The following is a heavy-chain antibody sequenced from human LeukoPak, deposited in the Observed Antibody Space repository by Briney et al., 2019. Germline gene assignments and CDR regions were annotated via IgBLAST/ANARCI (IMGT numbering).Heavy chain of an antibody. CDR2: LSSSGSAF. V-gene: IGHV3-48*03. CDR3: ARSARLMKGVVEVTALDD. D-gene: IGHD3-3*01. Sequence: GGSLRLSCEDSGFTFRSYEMNWVRQAPGKGLEWIAYLSSSGSAFSYADSVKRRFTIARDNAKNSVYLEMNSLRADDTAVYYCARSARLMKGVVEVTALDDWGQGTLVTVSS. CDR1: GFTFRSYE. J-gene: IGHJ4*02.